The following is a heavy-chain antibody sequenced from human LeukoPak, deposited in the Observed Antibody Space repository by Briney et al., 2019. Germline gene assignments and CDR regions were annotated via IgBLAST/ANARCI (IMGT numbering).Heavy chain of an antibody. Sequence: SETLSLTCAVYGGSFSGYYWSWIRQPPGKGLEWIGEINHSGSTNYNPSLKSRVTISVDTSKNQFSLKLSSVTAADTAVYYCARLSRCYDFWSGLYYFDYWGQGTLVTVSS. D-gene: IGHD3-3*01. V-gene: IGHV4-34*01. CDR2: INHSGST. J-gene: IGHJ4*02. CDR1: GGSFSGYY. CDR3: ARLSRCYDFWSGLYYFDY.